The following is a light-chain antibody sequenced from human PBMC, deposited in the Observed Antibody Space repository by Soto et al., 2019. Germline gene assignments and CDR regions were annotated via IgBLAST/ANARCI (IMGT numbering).Light chain of an antibody. CDR3: QTWGTGILV. V-gene: IGLV4-69*01. J-gene: IGLJ2*01. CDR1: SRHSSYA. Sequence: QSVLTQSPSASASLGASVKLTCTLSSRHSSYAIAWHQQQPEKGPRYLMKLNSDGRHTKGDGIPDRFSGSSSVTERYLTISSLQSEDEADYYCQTWGTGILVFGGGTKVTVL. CDR2: LNSDGRH.